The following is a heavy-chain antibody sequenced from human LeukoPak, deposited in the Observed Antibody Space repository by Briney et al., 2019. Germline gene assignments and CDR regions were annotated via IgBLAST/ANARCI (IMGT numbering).Heavy chain of an antibody. CDR3: ASGEMATPFDY. Sequence: GGSLRLSCAASGFTFTKYLMTWVRQAPGKGLEWVSYISSSGNTIYYADSVKGRFTISRDNAKNSLYLQMNSLRAEDTAVYYCASGEMATPFDYWGQGTLVTVSS. D-gene: IGHD5-24*01. V-gene: IGHV3-11*01. J-gene: IGHJ4*02. CDR1: GFTFTKYL. CDR2: ISSSGNTI.